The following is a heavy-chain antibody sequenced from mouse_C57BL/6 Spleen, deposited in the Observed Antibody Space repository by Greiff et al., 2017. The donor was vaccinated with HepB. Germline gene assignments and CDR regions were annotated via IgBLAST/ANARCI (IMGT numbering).Heavy chain of an antibody. CDR1: GFNIKDYY. D-gene: IGHD2-3*01. V-gene: IGHV14-1*01. CDR3: TTTIYDGYSVAY. CDR2: IDPEDGDT. J-gene: IGHJ3*01. Sequence: EVQLQQSGAELVRPGASVKLSCTASGFNIKDYYMHWVKQRPEQGLEWIGRIDPEDGDTEYAPKFQGKATMTADTSSNTAYLQLSSLTSEDTAVYYCTTTIYDGYSVAYWGQGTLVTVSA.